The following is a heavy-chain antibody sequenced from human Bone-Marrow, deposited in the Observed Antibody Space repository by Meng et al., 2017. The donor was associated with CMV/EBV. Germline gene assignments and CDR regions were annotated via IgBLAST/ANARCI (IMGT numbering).Heavy chain of an antibody. J-gene: IGHJ4*02. CDR3: AKDGYYDSSGYHKYYFDY. V-gene: IGHV3-7*01. D-gene: IGHD3-22*01. Sequence: GESLKISCTASGFTFSSYWMSWVRQAPGKGLEWVANVKPDGTEEYYADSVKGRFTISRDNSKNTLYLQMNSLRAEDTAVYYCAKDGYYDSSGYHKYYFDYWGQGTLVTVSS. CDR2: VKPDGTEE. CDR1: GFTFSSYW.